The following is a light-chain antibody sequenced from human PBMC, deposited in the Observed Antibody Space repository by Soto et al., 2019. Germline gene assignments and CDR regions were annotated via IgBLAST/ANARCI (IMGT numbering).Light chain of an antibody. CDR3: CSYAGNRRV. CDR2: EVN. J-gene: IGLJ3*02. CDR1: SSDIGSYKY. Sequence: QSALTQPASVSGSPGQSITISCTGTSSDIGSYKYVSWYQVHPGKAPKLMIFEVNKRPSGVSYRFSGSKSGNTASLTISALQAEDEADYFCCSYAGNRRVFGGGTKLTVL. V-gene: IGLV2-23*02.